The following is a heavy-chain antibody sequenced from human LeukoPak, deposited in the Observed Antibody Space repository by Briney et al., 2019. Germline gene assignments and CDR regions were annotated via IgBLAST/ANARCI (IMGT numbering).Heavy chain of an antibody. V-gene: IGHV4-39*01. CDR2: IYYSGST. Sequence: SETLFLTCTVSGGSISSSSYYWGWIRQPPGKGLEWIGSIYYSGSTYYNPSLRSRVTISVDTSKNQFSLKLSSVTAADTAVYYCARNPYSSGRDYWGQGTLVTVSS. J-gene: IGHJ4*02. CDR3: ARNPYSSGRDY. D-gene: IGHD6-19*01. CDR1: GGSISSSSYY.